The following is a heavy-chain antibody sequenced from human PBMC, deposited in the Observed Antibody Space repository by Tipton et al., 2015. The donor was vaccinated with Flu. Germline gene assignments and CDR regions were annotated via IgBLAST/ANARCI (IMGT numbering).Heavy chain of an antibody. CDR3: ARPSPLGAARKQIYYYYGMDV. CDR1: GYTFTSYY. J-gene: IGHJ6*02. CDR2: INPSGGST. V-gene: IGHV1-46*01. D-gene: IGHD6-6*01. Sequence: QLVQSGAEVKKPGASVKVSCKASGYTFTSYYMHWVRQAPGQGLEWMGIINPSGGSTSYAQKFQGRVTMTRDTSTSTVYMELSSLRSEDTAVYYCARPSPLGAARKQIYYYYGMDVWGQGTPVTVSS.